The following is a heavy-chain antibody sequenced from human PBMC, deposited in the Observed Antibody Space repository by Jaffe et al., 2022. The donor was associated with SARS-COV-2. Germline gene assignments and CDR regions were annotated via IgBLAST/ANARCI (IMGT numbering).Heavy chain of an antibody. CDR3: ARDRVGSSWLHYYYYMDV. CDR1: GFTFSSYA. CDR2: ISYDGSNK. V-gene: IGHV3-30*04. J-gene: IGHJ6*03. Sequence: QVQLVESGGGVVQPGRSLRLSCAASGFTFSSYAMHWVRQAPGKGLEWVAVISYDGSNKYYADSVKGRFTISRDNSKNTLYLQMNSLRAEDTAVYYCARDRVGSSWLHYYYYMDVWGKGTTVTVSS. D-gene: IGHD6-13*01.